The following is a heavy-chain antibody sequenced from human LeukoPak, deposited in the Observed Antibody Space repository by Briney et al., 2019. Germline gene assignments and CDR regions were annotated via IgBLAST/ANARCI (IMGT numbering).Heavy chain of an antibody. J-gene: IGHJ4*02. CDR3: ARADTYYYDSSGYYYDY. D-gene: IGHD3-22*01. CDR2: IYYSGST. V-gene: IGHV4-59*01. CDR1: GDSISSYY. Sequence: SETLSLTCTVSGDSISSYYWSWIRQPPGKGLEWIGYIYYSGSTNYNPSLKSRVTMSVDTSKNQFSLKLSSLRSEDTAVYYCARADTYYYDSSGYYYDYWGQGTLVTVSS.